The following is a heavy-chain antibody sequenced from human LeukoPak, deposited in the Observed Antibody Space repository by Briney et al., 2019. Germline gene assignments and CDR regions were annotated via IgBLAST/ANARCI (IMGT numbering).Heavy chain of an antibody. CDR3: ARGKAEYYDFWSGTIFDY. V-gene: IGHV4-59*01. CDR2: IYYSGST. D-gene: IGHD3-3*01. Sequence: PPETLSLTCTVSGGSISSYYWSWIRQPPGKGLEWIGYIYYSGSTNYNPSLKSRVTISVDTSKNQFSLKLSSVTAADTAVYYCARGKAEYYDFWSGTIFDYWGQGTLVTVSS. CDR1: GGSISSYY. J-gene: IGHJ4*02.